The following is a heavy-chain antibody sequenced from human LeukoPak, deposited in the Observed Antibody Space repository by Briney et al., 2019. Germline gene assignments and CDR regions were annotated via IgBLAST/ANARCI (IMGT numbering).Heavy chain of an antibody. J-gene: IGHJ4*02. Sequence: ASVKVSCKASGYTFTSYGISWVRQAPGQGLEWMGWISAYNGNTNYAQKLQGRVTMTTDTSTSTAYMELRSLRSDDTAVYYCAVLRYFDSPFDYWGQGTLVTVSS. CDR2: ISAYNGNT. D-gene: IGHD3-9*01. CDR3: AVLRYFDSPFDY. CDR1: GYTFTSYG. V-gene: IGHV1-18*01.